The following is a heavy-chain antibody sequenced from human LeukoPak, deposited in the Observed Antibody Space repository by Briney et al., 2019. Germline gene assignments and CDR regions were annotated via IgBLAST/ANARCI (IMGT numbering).Heavy chain of an antibody. CDR1: GGSISSSNW. Sequence: SETLSLTCAVSGGSISSSNWWNWVRQPPGKGLEWIGEIYHSGSTNYNPSLKSRVTISVDKSKNQFSLKLSSVTAADTAVYYCARTFYYGSGSYSVYWGQGTLVTVSS. CDR3: ARTFYYGSGSYSVY. CDR2: IYHSGST. V-gene: IGHV4-4*02. D-gene: IGHD3-10*01. J-gene: IGHJ4*02.